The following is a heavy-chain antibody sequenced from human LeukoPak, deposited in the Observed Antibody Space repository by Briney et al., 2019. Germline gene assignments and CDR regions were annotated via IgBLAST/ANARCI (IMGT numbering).Heavy chain of an antibody. CDR1: GFTFSSYS. V-gene: IGHV3-21*04. CDR2: ISSSSSYI. Sequence: PGESLRLSCAASGFTFSSYSMNWVRQAPGKGLEWVSSISSSSSYIYYADSVKGRFTISRDNSKNTLYLQMNSLRAEDTAVYYCAKDLPVTMVRGVQIDYWGQGTLVTVSS. CDR3: AKDLPVTMVRGVQIDY. J-gene: IGHJ4*02. D-gene: IGHD3-10*01.